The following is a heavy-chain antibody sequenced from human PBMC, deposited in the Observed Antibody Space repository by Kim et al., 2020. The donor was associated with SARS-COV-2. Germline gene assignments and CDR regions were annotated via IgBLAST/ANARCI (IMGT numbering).Heavy chain of an antibody. V-gene: IGHV3-48*04. CDR2: ISSTSSTI. J-gene: IGHJ2*01. CDR3: TRENFWYFDL. D-gene: IGHD1-7*01. CDR1: GFTFSLYT. Sequence: GGSLRLSCAASGFTFSLYTMNWVRQAPGKGPEWISHISSTSSTIYYADSVKGRLTVSRDNAKNSLYLQMNSLRAEDTAIYFCTRENFWYFDLWGRGPLVTVSS.